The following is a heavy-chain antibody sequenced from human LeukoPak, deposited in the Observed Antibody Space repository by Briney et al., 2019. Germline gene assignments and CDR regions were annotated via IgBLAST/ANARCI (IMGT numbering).Heavy chain of an antibody. D-gene: IGHD1-14*01. J-gene: IGHJ6*03. Sequence: ASVKVSCKASGYTFIRYDMSWVRQATGQGLEWMGWMNHNSGNTDYAQKFQGRVTITRNTSISTVYMELSSLRSEDTAVYYCARVKPDYYYYMDVWGKGTTVTVSS. CDR1: GYTFIRYD. CDR3: ARVKPDYYYYMDV. V-gene: IGHV1-8*01. CDR2: MNHNSGNT.